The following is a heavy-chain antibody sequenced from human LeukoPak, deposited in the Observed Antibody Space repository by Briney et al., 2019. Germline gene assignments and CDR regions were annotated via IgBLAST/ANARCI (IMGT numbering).Heavy chain of an antibody. Sequence: SDTLSLTCAVYGGSFSGYYWSWIRQPPGKGLEWIGEINHSGSTNYNPSLKSRVTISVDTSKNQFSLKLSSVTAADTAVYYCARGIYGSGSYYNGHDYWGQGTLVTVSS. J-gene: IGHJ4*02. CDR3: ARGIYGSGSYYNGHDY. V-gene: IGHV4-34*01. CDR1: GGSFSGYY. D-gene: IGHD3-10*01. CDR2: INHSGST.